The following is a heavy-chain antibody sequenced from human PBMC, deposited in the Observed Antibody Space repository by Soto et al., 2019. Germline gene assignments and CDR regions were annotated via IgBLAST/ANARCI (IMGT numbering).Heavy chain of an antibody. Sequence: SETLSLTCTVSGGSISSGGYYWSWIRQHPGKGLEWIGYIYYSGSTYYNPSLKSRVTISVDTSKNQFSLKLSSVTAADTAVYYCARAVPWILTGYYNYFDYWGQGTLVTVSS. D-gene: IGHD3-9*01. CDR1: GGSISSGGYY. J-gene: IGHJ4*02. CDR2: IYYSGST. V-gene: IGHV4-31*03. CDR3: ARAVPWILTGYYNYFDY.